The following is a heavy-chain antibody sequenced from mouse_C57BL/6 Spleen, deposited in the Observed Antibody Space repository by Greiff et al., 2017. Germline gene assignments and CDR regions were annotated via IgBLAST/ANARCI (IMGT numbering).Heavy chain of an antibody. CDR1: GYTFTSYW. J-gene: IGHJ1*03. CDR2: IHPNSGST. V-gene: IGHV1-64*01. Sequence: QVHVKQSGAELVKPGASVKLSCKASGYTFTSYWMHWVKQRPGQGLEWIGMIHPNSGSTNYNEKFKSKATLTVDKSSSTAYMQLSSLTSEDSAVYYCARSDYYGSRYFDVWGTGTTVTVSS. D-gene: IGHD1-1*01. CDR3: ARSDYYGSRYFDV.